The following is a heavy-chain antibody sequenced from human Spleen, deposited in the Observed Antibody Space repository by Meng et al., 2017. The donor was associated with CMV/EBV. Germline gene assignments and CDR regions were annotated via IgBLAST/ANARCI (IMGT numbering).Heavy chain of an antibody. CDR3: ASSLAAAGPYYYYGMDV. D-gene: IGHD6-13*01. V-gene: IGHV3-72*01. Sequence: GGPLRLSCAASGFTFSDHYMDWVRQAPGKGLEWVGRTRNKANSYTTEYAASVKGRFTISRDDSKNSLYLQMNSLKTEDTAVCYCASSLAAAGPYYYYGMDVWGQGTTVTVSS. CDR2: TRNKANSYTT. CDR1: GFTFSDHY. J-gene: IGHJ6*02.